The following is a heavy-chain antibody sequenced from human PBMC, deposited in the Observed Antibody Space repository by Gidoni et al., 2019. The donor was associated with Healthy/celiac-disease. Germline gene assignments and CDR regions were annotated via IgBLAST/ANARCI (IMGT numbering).Heavy chain of an antibody. CDR2: IYYSGST. CDR1: GGSISSSSYY. Sequence: QLQLQESGPGLVKPSETLSLTCTVSGGSISSSSYYWGWLRQPPGKGLEWIGSIYYSGSTYYTPSLKSRVTISVDTSKNQFSLKLSSVTAADTAVYYCARLFEGYCSSTSCPKDYYYGMDVWGQGTTVTVSS. CDR3: ARLFEGYCSSTSCPKDYYYGMDV. J-gene: IGHJ6*02. D-gene: IGHD2-2*01. V-gene: IGHV4-39*01.